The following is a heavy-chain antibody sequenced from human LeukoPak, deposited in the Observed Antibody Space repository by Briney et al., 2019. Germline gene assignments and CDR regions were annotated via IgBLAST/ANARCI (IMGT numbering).Heavy chain of an antibody. CDR2: IIPIFGTA. Sequence: ASVKVSCKASGYTFTSYYMHWVRQAPGQGLEWMGGIIPIFGTANYAQKFQGRVTITADESTSTAYMELSSLRSEDTAVYYCARAIVVVTAIPFAYGMDVWGQGTTVTVSS. D-gene: IGHD2-21*02. CDR3: ARAIVVVTAIPFAYGMDV. J-gene: IGHJ6*02. CDR1: GYTFTSYY. V-gene: IGHV1-69*13.